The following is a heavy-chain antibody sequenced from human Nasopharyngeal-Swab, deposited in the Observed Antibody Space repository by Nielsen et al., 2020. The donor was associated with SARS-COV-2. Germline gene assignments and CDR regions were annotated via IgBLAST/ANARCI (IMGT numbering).Heavy chain of an antibody. D-gene: IGHD3-22*01. V-gene: IGHV3-69-1*01. CDR2: ISSSSYI. Sequence: GMGLEWVSSISSSSYIYYADSVKGRFTISRDNAKNSLYLQMNSLRAEDTAVYYCARGRAMIVVVDPYGMDVWGQGTTVTVSS. CDR3: ARGRAMIVVVDPYGMDV. J-gene: IGHJ6*02.